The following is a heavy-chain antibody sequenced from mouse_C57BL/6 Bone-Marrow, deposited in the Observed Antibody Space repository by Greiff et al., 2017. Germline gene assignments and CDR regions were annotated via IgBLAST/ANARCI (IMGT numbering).Heavy chain of an antibody. CDR1: GYTFTDYY. Sequence: VQLQQSGPELVKPGASVKMSCKASGYTFTDYYMHWVKQSHGKSLEWIGYIYPNNGGNGYNQKFKGKDTLTVDKSSSTAYMELRSLTSEDSAVYYCARQYGNSYYFDYWGQGTTLTVSS. CDR2: IYPNNGGN. CDR3: ARQYGNSYYFDY. J-gene: IGHJ2*01. V-gene: IGHV1-34*01. D-gene: IGHD2-1*01.